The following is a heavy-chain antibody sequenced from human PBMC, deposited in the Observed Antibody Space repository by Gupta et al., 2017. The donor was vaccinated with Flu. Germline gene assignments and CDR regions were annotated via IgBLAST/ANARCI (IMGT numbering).Heavy chain of an antibody. D-gene: IGHD1-26*01. CDR2: TSYDGKNK. J-gene: IGHJ3*01. Sequence: AQLVESGGGVVQPGTSLSLSCVASGFTFGVYVMHWVRQPPGKGLEWVAATSYDGKNKYYADSVQGRFTISRDNSKNTLYLQLDSLRPDDSAIFYCARPNSAYSTMQDGFDVWGQGTVVTVSS. V-gene: IGHV3-30*03. CDR3: ARPNSAYSTMQDGFDV. CDR1: GFTFGVYV.